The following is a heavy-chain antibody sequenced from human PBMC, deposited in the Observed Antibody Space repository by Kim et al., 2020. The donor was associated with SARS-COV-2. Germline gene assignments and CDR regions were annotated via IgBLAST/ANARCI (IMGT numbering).Heavy chain of an antibody. CDR3: ARLAVAGVGAFDI. CDR2: LHYSDTM. Sequence: SETLSLICTVSGDSIGNHFYWGWVRQPPGKGLEWIGSLHYSDTMYSTPSLKSRVAISVDTSKNQFSLRLTSVTAADTAVYYCARLAVAGVGAFDIWGQGTMVTVSS. V-gene: IGHV4-39*01. CDR1: GDSIGNHFY. D-gene: IGHD6-19*01. J-gene: IGHJ3*02.